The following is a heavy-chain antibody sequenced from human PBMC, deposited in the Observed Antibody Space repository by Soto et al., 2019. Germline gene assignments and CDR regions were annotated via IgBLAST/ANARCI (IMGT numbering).Heavy chain of an antibody. J-gene: IGHJ4*02. V-gene: IGHV4-59*01. Sequence: SETLSLTCTVSGGSISSYYWSWIRQPPGKGLEWIGYIYYSGSTNYNPSLKSRVTISVDTSKNQFSLKLSSVTAADTAVYYCARASGVYSYGYYFDYWGQGTLVTVSS. CDR2: IYYSGST. CDR1: GGSISSYY. D-gene: IGHD5-18*01. CDR3: ARASGVYSYGYYFDY.